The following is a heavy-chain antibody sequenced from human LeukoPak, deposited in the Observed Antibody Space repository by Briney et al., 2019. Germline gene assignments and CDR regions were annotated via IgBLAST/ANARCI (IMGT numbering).Heavy chain of an antibody. D-gene: IGHD3-16*01. CDR3: ARREGGWGWAFDI. Sequence: GGSLRLSCAASGLTFSDYYMSWIRQAPGKGLEWVSYISSSSSYTNYADSVKGRFTISRDNDKNSLYLQMNSLRAEHTAVYYCARREGGWGWAFDIWGQGTMVTVSS. CDR1: GLTFSDYY. V-gene: IGHV3-11*03. J-gene: IGHJ3*02. CDR2: ISSSSSYT.